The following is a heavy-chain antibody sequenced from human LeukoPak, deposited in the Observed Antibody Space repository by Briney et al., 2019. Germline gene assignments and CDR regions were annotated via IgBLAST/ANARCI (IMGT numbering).Heavy chain of an antibody. CDR3: ARGSGYSYGFTGRERTKSRLDY. J-gene: IGHJ4*02. Sequence: GGSLRLSCVASGFTFSSYAMSWVRQAPGKGLEWVSAISGSGGSTYYADSVKGRFTISRDNSKNTLYLQMNSLRAEDTAVYYCARGSGYSYGFTGRERTKSRLDYWGQGTLVTVSS. V-gene: IGHV3-23*01. D-gene: IGHD5-18*01. CDR2: ISGSGGST. CDR1: GFTFSSYA.